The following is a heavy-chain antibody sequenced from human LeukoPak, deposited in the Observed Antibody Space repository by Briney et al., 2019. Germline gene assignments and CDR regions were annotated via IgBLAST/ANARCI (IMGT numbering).Heavy chain of an antibody. Sequence: GGSLRLSCAASGFTVSNNYMSWVRQAPGKGLEWVSVIYSGGNTYYADSVKGRLTISRDNSKNSLYLQMNSLRAEDTAVYHCARAHYSSFDYWGQGTLVTVSS. J-gene: IGHJ4*02. CDR1: GFTVSNNY. CDR3: ARAHYSSFDY. D-gene: IGHD6-13*01. CDR2: IYSGGNT. V-gene: IGHV3-53*01.